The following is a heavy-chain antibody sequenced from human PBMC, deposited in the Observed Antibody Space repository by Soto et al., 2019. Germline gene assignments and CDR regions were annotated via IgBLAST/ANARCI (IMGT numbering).Heavy chain of an antibody. D-gene: IGHD3-22*01. V-gene: IGHV2-5*01. Sequence: SGPTLVKPTQTLTLTCTFSGFSLSTSGVGVGWIRQPPGKALEWLALIYWNDDKRYSPSLKSRLTITKDTSKNQVVLTMTNMDPVDTATYYCAHRLTYYDSSPVYFQHWGQGTLVTVSS. J-gene: IGHJ1*01. CDR1: GFSLSTSGVG. CDR3: AHRLTYYDSSPVYFQH. CDR2: IYWNDDK.